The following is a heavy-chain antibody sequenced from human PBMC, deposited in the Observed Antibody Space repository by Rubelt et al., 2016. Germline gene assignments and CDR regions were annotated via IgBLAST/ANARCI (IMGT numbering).Heavy chain of an antibody. D-gene: IGHD3-10*02. Sequence: QVQLQESGPGLVKPSQTLSLTCTVSGGSISSGGYYWSWIRQHPGKGLEWIGYIYYSGTTYYNPFLKSRVIMSVDTSKNQLSLKVNSGAAADTAVYYWARVASDVRRWFDPWGQGTLVTVSS. J-gene: IGHJ5*02. CDR3: ARVASDVRRWFDP. V-gene: IGHV4-31*03. CDR2: IYYSGTT. CDR1: GGSISSGGYY.